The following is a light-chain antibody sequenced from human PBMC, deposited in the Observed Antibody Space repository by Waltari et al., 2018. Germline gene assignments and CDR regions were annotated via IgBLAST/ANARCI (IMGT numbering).Light chain of an antibody. CDR3: QKYVNLPAT. J-gene: IGKJ1*01. Sequence: EIVLTQSPGTLSLSPRERATLSCRASQIVGRYLAWYQQKPGQAPRLLIYDASTRATGIPDRFSGSGSGTDFSLTISRLESEDFAVYYCQKYVNLPATFGQGTKVEIK. V-gene: IGKV3-20*01. CDR2: DAS. CDR1: QIVGRY.